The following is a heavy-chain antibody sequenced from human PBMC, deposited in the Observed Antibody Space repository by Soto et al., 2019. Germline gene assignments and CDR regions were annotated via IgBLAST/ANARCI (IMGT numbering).Heavy chain of an antibody. CDR3: ARDTYTVTTPGGMDV. J-gene: IGHJ6*02. CDR2: IYYSGST. Sequence: PSETLSLTCTVSGGSISSGGYYWSWIRQHPGKGLEWIGYIYYSGSTYYNPSLKSRVTISVDTSKNQFSLKLSSVTAADTAVYYCARDTYTVTTPGGMDVWGQGTTVTVSS. D-gene: IGHD4-17*01. V-gene: IGHV4-31*03. CDR1: GGSISSGGYY.